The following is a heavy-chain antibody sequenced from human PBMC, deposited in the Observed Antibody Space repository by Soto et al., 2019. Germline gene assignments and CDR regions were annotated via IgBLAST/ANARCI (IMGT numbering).Heavy chain of an antibody. CDR3: GRCRTDSYSMDV. CDR1: GYSFTSYG. D-gene: IGHD2-8*02. V-gene: IGHV1-18*01. Sequence: QVHLVQSGVEVEKPGASVKVSCKASGYSFTSYGIGWVRQAPGQGPEWMGWISPYNGRTNYAQKVKGRVVMTTDISTKTVYLELRSLRSDDTAMYYCGRCRTDSYSMDVWGQENTVTIS. CDR2: ISPYNGRT. J-gene: IGHJ6*03.